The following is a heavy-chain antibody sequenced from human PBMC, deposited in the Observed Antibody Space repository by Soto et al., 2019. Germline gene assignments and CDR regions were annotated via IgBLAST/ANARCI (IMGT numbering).Heavy chain of an antibody. J-gene: IGHJ4*02. CDR3: AKDMSGSYPNGARIDY. D-gene: IGHD1-26*01. Sequence: GGSLRLSCAASGFTFSSYAMSWVRQAPGKGLEWVSAISGSGGSTYYADSVKGRFTISRDNSKNTLYLQMNSLRAEDTAVYYCAKDMSGSYPNGARIDYWGQGTLVTVSS. V-gene: IGHV3-23*01. CDR1: GFTFSSYA. CDR2: ISGSGGST.